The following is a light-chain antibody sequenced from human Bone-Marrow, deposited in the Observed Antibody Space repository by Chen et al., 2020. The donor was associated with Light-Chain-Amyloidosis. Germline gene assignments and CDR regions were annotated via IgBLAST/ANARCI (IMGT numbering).Light chain of an antibody. CDR1: KTNIGADND. CDR2: GNS. Sequence: QSVLTQPPSVSGAPGQRVTISCTGSKTNIGADNDVYWYQQVPGTAPKLLIYGNSHRPSGVPDRFSGSKSGTSAFLAITGLQAEDGAEYYCQSYDSSLSGYVVFGGGTKLTVL. J-gene: IGLJ2*01. V-gene: IGLV1-40*01. CDR3: QSYDSSLSGYVV.